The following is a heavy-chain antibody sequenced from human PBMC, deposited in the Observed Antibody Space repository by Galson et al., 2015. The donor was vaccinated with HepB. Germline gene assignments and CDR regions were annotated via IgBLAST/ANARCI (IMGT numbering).Heavy chain of an antibody. D-gene: IGHD1-26*01. CDR1: GLTFSTYA. CDR3: AKFFSGTYYLDAFDI. CDR2: ISGSGGSI. Sequence: SLRLSCAASGLTFSTYAMSWVRQAPGKGLEWLSTISGSGGSIYYADSVKGRHANSRYNSKSTLYLQMNGLRAEDTAVYFCAKFFSGTYYLDAFDIWGHGTLVTVSS. V-gene: IGHV3-23*01. J-gene: IGHJ3*02.